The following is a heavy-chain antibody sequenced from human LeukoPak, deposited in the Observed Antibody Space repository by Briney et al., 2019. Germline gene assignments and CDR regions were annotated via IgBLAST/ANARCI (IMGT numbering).Heavy chain of an antibody. CDR3: ARLNIKTTVNYFDY. J-gene: IGHJ4*02. V-gene: IGHV3-53*01. Sequence: DSVKGRFTISRDNSKNTLYLQMNSLRAEDTAVYYCARLNIKTTVNYFDYWGQGTLVTVSS. D-gene: IGHD4-17*01.